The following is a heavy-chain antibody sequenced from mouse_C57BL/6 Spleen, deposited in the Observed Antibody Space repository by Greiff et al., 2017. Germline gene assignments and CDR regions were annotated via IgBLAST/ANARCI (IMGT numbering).Heavy chain of an antibody. V-gene: IGHV1-75*01. D-gene: IGHD1-1*01. Sequence: VKLMESGPELVKPGASVKISCKASGYTFTDYYINWVKQRPGQGLEWIGWIFPGSGSTYYNEKFKGKATLTVDKSSSTAYMLLSSLTSEDSAVYFCVLTTDFDYWGQGTTLTVSS. CDR3: VLTTDFDY. CDR1: GYTFTDYY. J-gene: IGHJ2*01. CDR2: IFPGSGST.